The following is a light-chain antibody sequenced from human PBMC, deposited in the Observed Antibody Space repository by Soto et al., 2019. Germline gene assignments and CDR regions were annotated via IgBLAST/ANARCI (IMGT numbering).Light chain of an antibody. CDR2: DVS. Sequence: QSALTQPASVSWSPGQSITISCTGTSSDVGGYNYVSWYQQHPGKAPKLMIYDVSNRPSGVSNRFSGSKSGNTASLTISGLQAEDEDDYYCSSYTSSSTLLYVFGTGTKLTVL. V-gene: IGLV2-14*01. J-gene: IGLJ1*01. CDR3: SSYTSSSTLLYV. CDR1: SSDVGGYNY.